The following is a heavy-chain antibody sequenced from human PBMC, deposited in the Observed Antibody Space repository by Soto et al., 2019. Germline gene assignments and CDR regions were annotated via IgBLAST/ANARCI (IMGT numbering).Heavy chain of an antibody. Sequence: ASVKVSCKASGYTFTGYYMHWVRQAPGQGLEWMGWINPNSGGTNYAQKVQGRVTMTRDTSISTAYMELSRLRSDDTAVYYCARASRGPPAARPGWFDPWGQGTLVTVSS. V-gene: IGHV1-2*02. CDR2: INPNSGGT. CDR3: ARASRGPPAARPGWFDP. J-gene: IGHJ5*02. D-gene: IGHD6-6*01. CDR1: GYTFTGYY.